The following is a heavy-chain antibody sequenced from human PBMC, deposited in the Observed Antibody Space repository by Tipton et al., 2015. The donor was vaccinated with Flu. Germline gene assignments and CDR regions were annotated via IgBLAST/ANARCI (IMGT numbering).Heavy chain of an antibody. CDR1: GGSISSYY. CDR2: IYTSGSP. Sequence: LRLSCTVSGGSISSYYWSWIRQPAGKGLEWIGRIYTSGSPNYNPSLKSRVTMSLDTSKNQISLKLTSVTAADTAVYYCARDLVQDYRDQYFGMDVWGQGTTVTVSS. CDR3: ARDLVQDYRDQYFGMDV. V-gene: IGHV4-4*07. D-gene: IGHD4-11*01. J-gene: IGHJ6*02.